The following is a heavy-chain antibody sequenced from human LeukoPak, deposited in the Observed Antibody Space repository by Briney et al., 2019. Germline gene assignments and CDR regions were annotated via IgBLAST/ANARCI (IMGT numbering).Heavy chain of an antibody. Sequence: ASVKVSCKTSGYTFTSYHFNWVRQATGQGLEWMGWMNPNSGDTGYAQKFQGRLTMTRNTSISTAYMELSSLTSEDTAVYYCARVGRDYGGNSVDYWGQGTLVTVSS. D-gene: IGHD4-23*01. CDR2: MNPNSGDT. CDR3: ARVGRDYGGNSVDY. V-gene: IGHV1-8*01. J-gene: IGHJ4*02. CDR1: GYTFTSYH.